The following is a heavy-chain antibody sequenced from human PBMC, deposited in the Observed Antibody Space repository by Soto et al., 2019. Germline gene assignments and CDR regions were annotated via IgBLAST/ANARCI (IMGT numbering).Heavy chain of an antibody. Sequence: ASLKVSCKASGYTFTNYYLHWVRQAPGQGLEWMGIIDPSGGSTTYPQKFQDRVTLTRDTSTSTVYMELSSLRSDDTAVFYCARRRSYSGGASAFYFDYWGQGTLVTVSS. V-gene: IGHV1-46*01. CDR1: GYTFTNYY. D-gene: IGHD2-21*01. CDR2: IDPSGGST. J-gene: IGHJ4*02. CDR3: ARRRSYSGGASAFYFDY.